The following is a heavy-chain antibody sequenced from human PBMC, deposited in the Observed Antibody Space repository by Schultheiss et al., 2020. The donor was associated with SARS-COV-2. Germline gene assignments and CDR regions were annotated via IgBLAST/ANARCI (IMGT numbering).Heavy chain of an antibody. V-gene: IGHV4-61*01. J-gene: IGHJ6*02. CDR2: IYYSGST. Sequence: SETLSLTCTVSGGSVSSGSYYWSWIRQPPGKRLEWIGYIYYSGSTYYNPSLKSRVTISVDTSKNQFSLKLSSVTAADTAVYYCARDRGLSSNYGPGMDVWGQGTKVTVSS. CDR1: GGSVSSGSYY. CDR3: ARDRGLSSNYGPGMDV. D-gene: IGHD4-11*01.